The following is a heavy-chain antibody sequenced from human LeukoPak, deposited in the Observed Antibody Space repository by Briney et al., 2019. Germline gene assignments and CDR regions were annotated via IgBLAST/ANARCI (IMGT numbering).Heavy chain of an antibody. Sequence: GGSLRLSCAASGFTFSSYGMNWVRQAPGKGLEWISYISTSSDSIYYADSVKGRFTISRDNAKNSLYLQMNSLRAEDTAVYYCAKDAVAGNYYYYGLDVWGQGTTVTVSS. D-gene: IGHD6-19*01. CDR3: AKDAVAGNYYYYGLDV. CDR1: GFTFSSYG. J-gene: IGHJ6*02. CDR2: ISTSSDSI. V-gene: IGHV3-48*04.